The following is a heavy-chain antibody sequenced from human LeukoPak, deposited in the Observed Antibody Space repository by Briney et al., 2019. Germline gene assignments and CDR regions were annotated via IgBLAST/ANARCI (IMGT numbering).Heavy chain of an antibody. J-gene: IGHJ3*02. V-gene: IGHV4-59*01. Sequence: SETLSLTCSVSGGSISSYYWSWIRQSPGKGLEWIGYIYYTGATYYNPSLESRVTISIDTSKRQLSLELRSVTAADSAVYFCARDRRESSKPNDAFDIWGQGTMVTVSA. CDR3: ARDRRESSKPNDAFDI. CDR2: IYYTGAT. CDR1: GGSISSYY. D-gene: IGHD4-11*01.